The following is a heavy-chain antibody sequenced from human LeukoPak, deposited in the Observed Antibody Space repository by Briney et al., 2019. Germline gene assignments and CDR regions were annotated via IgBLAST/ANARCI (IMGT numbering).Heavy chain of an antibody. D-gene: IGHD6-13*01. CDR3: ANCPHHPTPDGHGYSSSWYVH. V-gene: IGHV1-2*02. J-gene: IGHJ5*02. CDR1: GYTFTGYY. CDR2: INPNSGGT. Sequence: ASVKVSCKASGYTFTGYYMHWVRQAPGQGLEWMGWINPNSGGTNYAQKFQGRVTMTRDTSISTAYMELSRLRSDDTAVYYCANCPHHPTPDGHGYSSSWYVHWGQGTLVTVSS.